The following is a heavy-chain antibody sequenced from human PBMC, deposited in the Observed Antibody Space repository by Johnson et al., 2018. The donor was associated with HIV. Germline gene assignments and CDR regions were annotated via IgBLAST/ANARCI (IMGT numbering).Heavy chain of an antibody. J-gene: IGHJ3*02. CDR2: MSFDETNS. V-gene: IGHV3-30-3*01. CDR1: GFSFSSFA. Sequence: QVQLVESGGGVVQPGRSLRLSCVASGFSFSSFAMHWVRQAPGKGLQWVAVMSFDETNSYDSDYVDVKGRFTISKDNSRNTLFLHMNSLRADDTAVYYCAIGRGEFPRHAFDIWGQGTMVTVSS. D-gene: IGHD3-10*01. CDR3: AIGRGEFPRHAFDI.